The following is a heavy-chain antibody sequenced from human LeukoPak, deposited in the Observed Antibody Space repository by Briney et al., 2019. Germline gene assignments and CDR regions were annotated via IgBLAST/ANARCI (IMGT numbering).Heavy chain of an antibody. Sequence: GRSLRLSCAASGFTFSSYAMHWVRQAPGKGLEWVAVISYDGSNKYYADSVKGRFTISRDNSKNTLYLQMNSLRAEDTAVYYCARRGSTGKFDPWGQGTLVTVSS. V-gene: IGHV3-30*14. J-gene: IGHJ5*02. D-gene: IGHD3-10*01. CDR1: GFTFSSYA. CDR2: ISYDGSNK. CDR3: ARRGSTGKFDP.